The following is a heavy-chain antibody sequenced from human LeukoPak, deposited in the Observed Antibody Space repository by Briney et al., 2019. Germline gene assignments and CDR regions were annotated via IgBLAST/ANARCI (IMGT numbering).Heavy chain of an antibody. J-gene: IGHJ3*02. D-gene: IGHD5-24*01. CDR3: ARARDGYNWGFDI. Sequence: GGSLRLSCAASGFTFSDYYMTWIRQAPGKGLEWVSVIYSGGSTYYADSVKGRFTISRDNSKNTLYLQVNSLRAEDTAVYYCARARDGYNWGFDIWGQGTMVTVSS. V-gene: IGHV3-53*01. CDR1: GFTFSDYY. CDR2: IYSGGST.